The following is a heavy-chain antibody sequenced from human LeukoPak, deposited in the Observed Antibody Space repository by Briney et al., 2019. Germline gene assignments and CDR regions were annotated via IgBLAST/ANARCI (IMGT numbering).Heavy chain of an antibody. CDR3: ARDETTVAPFDY. J-gene: IGHJ4*02. CDR2: ISTYNGNA. V-gene: IGHV1-18*01. Sequence: ASVKVSCKASGYTFTSYDINWVRQAPGQGLEWMGWISTYNGNAIYAQSLQGRVTMTTDTATSTVYMELRSLRFDDTAVYYCARDETTVAPFDYWGQGTLVTVSS. D-gene: IGHD4-23*01. CDR1: GYTFTSYD.